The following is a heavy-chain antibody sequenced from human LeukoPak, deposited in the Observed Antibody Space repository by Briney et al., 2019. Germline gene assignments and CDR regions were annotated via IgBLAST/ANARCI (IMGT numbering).Heavy chain of an antibody. D-gene: IGHD2-15*01. Sequence: ASVKDSCKASGYTFTSYDINWVRQATGQGLEWMGWMNPNRGNTGYATHLHGRVTMNMTTSISTAYMELRSLRSEDTAVYYCASSGPTDYWGQGTLVTVSS. CDR2: MNPNRGNT. CDR3: ASSGPTDY. CDR1: GYTFTSYD. V-gene: IGHV1-8*01. J-gene: IGHJ4*02.